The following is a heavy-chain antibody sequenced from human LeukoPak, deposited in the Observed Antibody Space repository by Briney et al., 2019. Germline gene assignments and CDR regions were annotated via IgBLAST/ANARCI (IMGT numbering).Heavy chain of an antibody. D-gene: IGHD3-22*01. Sequence: GGSLRLSCAASVFTFSSYAMSWVRQAPGKGLEWVSAISGSGGSTYYADSVKGRFTISRDNSKNTLYLQMNSLRAEDTAVYYCAKVQGLTYYYDSSGYYEFDYWGQGTLVTVSS. CDR2: ISGSGGST. CDR1: VFTFSSYA. V-gene: IGHV3-23*01. CDR3: AKVQGLTYYYDSSGYYEFDY. J-gene: IGHJ4*02.